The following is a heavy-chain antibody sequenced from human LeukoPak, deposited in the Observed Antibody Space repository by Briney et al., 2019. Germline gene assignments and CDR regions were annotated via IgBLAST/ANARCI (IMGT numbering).Heavy chain of an antibody. D-gene: IGHD4-17*01. J-gene: IGHJ4*02. Sequence: GGSLRLSCAASGFTFRTYALSWVRQAPGRGLEWVSAVRGSGDTTFYADSVKGRFTISRDNSKDTLYLQMNSLRAEDTAVYYCAKSRPYGDYAFDYWGQGTLVTVSS. V-gene: IGHV3-23*01. CDR2: VRGSGDTT. CDR3: AKSRPYGDYAFDY. CDR1: GFTFRTYA.